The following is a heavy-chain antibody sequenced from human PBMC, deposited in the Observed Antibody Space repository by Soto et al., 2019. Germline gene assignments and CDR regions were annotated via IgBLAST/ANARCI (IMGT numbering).Heavy chain of an antibody. Sequence: GGSLRLSCVASGFTFTEYYMSWIRQAPGRGLEWVSYIGDNGDKTYYAKSVKGRFTISRDNAKSSLFLQMNSLRPEDTAVYYCANGPLDYWGQGTLVTVSS. CDR1: GFTFTEYY. J-gene: IGHJ4*02. CDR3: ANGPLDY. V-gene: IGHV3-11*01. CDR2: IGDNGDKT.